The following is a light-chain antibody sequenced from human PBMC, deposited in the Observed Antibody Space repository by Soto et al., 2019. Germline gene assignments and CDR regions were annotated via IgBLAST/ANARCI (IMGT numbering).Light chain of an antibody. CDR1: QSVSSSY. CDR3: QQYGSSPWT. V-gene: IGKV3-20*01. Sequence: EIVLTQSPGTLSLSPGERATLSCRASQSVSSSYLAWYQQKPGQAPRLLIYGSSSRATVIPDRFSGSGSGKDFTLTISRLEPEDFAEYYCQQYGSSPWTFGQGTKVEIK. J-gene: IGKJ1*01. CDR2: GSS.